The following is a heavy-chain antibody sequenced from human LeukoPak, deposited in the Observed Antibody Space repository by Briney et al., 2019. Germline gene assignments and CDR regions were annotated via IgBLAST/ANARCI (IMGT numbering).Heavy chain of an antibody. Sequence: PGGSLRLSCAASGFTFSSYGMHWVRQAPGKGLEWVAVISYDGSNKYHADSVKGRFTISRDNSKNTLYLQMNSLRAEDTAVYYCAKDRAARVPYYFDYWGQGTLVTVSS. CDR1: GFTFSSYG. CDR3: AKDRAARVPYYFDY. CDR2: ISYDGSNK. V-gene: IGHV3-30*18. D-gene: IGHD6-6*01. J-gene: IGHJ4*02.